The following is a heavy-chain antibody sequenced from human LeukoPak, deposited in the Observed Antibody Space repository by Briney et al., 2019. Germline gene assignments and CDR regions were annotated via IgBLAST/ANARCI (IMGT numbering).Heavy chain of an antibody. CDR2: INHSGST. Sequence: PSETLSLTCAVYGGSFSGYYWSWIRQPPGKGLEWIGEINHSGSTNYNPSLKSRVTISVDTSKNQFSLKLSSVTAADTAVYYCARLGGYSGYDLDYWGQGTLVTVSS. CDR3: ARLGGYSGYDLDY. D-gene: IGHD5-12*01. J-gene: IGHJ4*02. CDR1: GGSFSGYY. V-gene: IGHV4-34*01.